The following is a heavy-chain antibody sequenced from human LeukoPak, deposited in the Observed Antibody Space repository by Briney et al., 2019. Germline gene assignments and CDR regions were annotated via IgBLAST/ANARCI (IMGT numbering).Heavy chain of an antibody. CDR1: GFTFSSHG. CDR3: AKRGYCSGGRCYSFHFDY. V-gene: IGHV3-30*18. CDR2: MSYDGTNK. Sequence: GRSLRLSCAAPGFTFSSHGMHWVRQAPGKGLEWVALMSYDGTNKVYADSVKGRFTISRDNSKNTLYLEVNNLRAEDTAVYYCAKRGYCSGGRCYSFHFDYWGQGTLVTVSS. J-gene: IGHJ4*02. D-gene: IGHD2-15*01.